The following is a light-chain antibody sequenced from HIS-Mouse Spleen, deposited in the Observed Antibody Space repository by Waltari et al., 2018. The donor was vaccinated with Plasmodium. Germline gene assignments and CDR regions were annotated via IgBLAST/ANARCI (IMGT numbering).Light chain of an antibody. Sequence: EIVMTQSPATLSVSPGERATLSCRASQSGSSNLAWYQQKPCQAPRLLIYGADTRATGIPARFRGSGSGKEFTLTNSSLQSEDFAVYYCQQYNNWSFTFGPGTKVDIK. J-gene: IGKJ3*01. CDR2: GAD. V-gene: IGKV3-15*01. CDR1: QSGSSN. CDR3: QQYNNWSFT.